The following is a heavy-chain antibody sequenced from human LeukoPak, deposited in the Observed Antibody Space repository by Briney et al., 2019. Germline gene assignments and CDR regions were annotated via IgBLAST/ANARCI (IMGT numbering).Heavy chain of an antibody. D-gene: IGHD6-19*01. V-gene: IGHV3-30*02. Sequence: GGSLRLSCGASGFTFRSYGMHWVRQAPGKGLEWVAFIHSGGNNKYYADSVKGRFTVSRDNSKNTLYLQMNSLRGEDTDVYYCAKDNSGWTFDPWGQGTLVTVSS. CDR2: IHSGGNNK. CDR1: GFTFRSYG. J-gene: IGHJ5*02. CDR3: AKDNSGWTFDP.